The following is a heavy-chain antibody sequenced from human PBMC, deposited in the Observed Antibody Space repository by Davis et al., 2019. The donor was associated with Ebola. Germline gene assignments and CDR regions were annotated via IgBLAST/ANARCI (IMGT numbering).Heavy chain of an antibody. CDR1: GGSISSYY. D-gene: IGHD1-26*01. V-gene: IGHV4-59*08. CDR3: ARMYSGSFYFDY. J-gene: IGHJ4*02. CDR2: IYYSGST. Sequence: PGGSLRLSCTVSGGSISSYYWSWIRQPPGKGLEWIGYIYYSGSTYYNPSLKSRVTISVDTSKNQFSLKLSSVTAADTAVYYCARMYSGSFYFDYWGQGTLVTVSS.